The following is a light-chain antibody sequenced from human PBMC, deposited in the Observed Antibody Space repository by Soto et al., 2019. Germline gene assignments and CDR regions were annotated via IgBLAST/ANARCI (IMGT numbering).Light chain of an antibody. Sequence: EIVMTQSPATLSVSPGERATLSCRASQSVSSNLAWYQQKPGQAPRLLIYGASTSATGIPARFSGSGSGTEFTLPISSLQSEDFAVYSCQQYNNWLITFGQGTRLEIK. J-gene: IGKJ5*01. CDR3: QQYNNWLIT. CDR2: GAS. V-gene: IGKV3-15*01. CDR1: QSVSSN.